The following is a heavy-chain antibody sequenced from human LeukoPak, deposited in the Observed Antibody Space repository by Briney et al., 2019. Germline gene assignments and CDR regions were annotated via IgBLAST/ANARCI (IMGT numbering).Heavy chain of an antibody. CDR1: GYTFTSYY. J-gene: IGHJ4*02. CDR2: INPSGGST. D-gene: IGHD3/OR15-3a*01. V-gene: IGHV1-46*01. CDR3: VRDADGGLIYDY. Sequence: GASVKVSCKASGYTFTSYYMHWVRQAPGQGLEWMGMINPSGGSTSYAQKFQGRVTMTRDTSTSTVYMELRSLRSEDTAVYYCVRDADGGLIYDYWGQGTLVTVSS.